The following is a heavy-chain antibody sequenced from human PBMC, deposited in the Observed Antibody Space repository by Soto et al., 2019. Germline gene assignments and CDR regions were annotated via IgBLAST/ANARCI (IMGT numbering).Heavy chain of an antibody. CDR2: ISGSGGST. CDR3: AKDNQGIIVVPGAPNWFDP. V-gene: IGHV3-23*01. J-gene: IGHJ5*02. Sequence: GSLRLSCAASGFTFSSYAMNWVRQAPGKGLEWVSAISGSGGSTSYADSVKGRFTISRDNYKNTLYLQMNSLRAEDTAVYYCAKDNQGIIVVPGAPNWFDPWGQGTLVTVSS. D-gene: IGHD2-2*01. CDR1: GFTFSSYA.